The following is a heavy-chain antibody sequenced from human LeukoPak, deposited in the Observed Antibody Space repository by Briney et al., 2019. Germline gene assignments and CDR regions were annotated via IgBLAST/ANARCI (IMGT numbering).Heavy chain of an antibody. V-gene: IGHV3-30*04. J-gene: IGHJ4*02. Sequence: QPGGSLRLSCAASGFTFSSYAMHWVRQAPGKGLEWVAVISYDGSNKYYADSVKGRFTISRDNSKNTLYLQMNSLGAEDTAVYYCAREATGGYYFDYWGQGTLVTVSS. CDR2: ISYDGSNK. CDR3: AREATGGYYFDY. CDR1: GFTFSSYA. D-gene: IGHD7-27*01.